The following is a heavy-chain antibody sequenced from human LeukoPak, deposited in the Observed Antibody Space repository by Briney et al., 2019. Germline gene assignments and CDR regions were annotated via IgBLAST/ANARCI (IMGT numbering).Heavy chain of an antibody. V-gene: IGHV4-61*02. Sequence: SETLSLTCTVSGGSISSGNDYWSWIRQPAGKGLEWIGRIYTTGTTNYDPSLKSRVTISLDTYKNQFSLKVDSVTAADTAVYYCAKVGGSYGYETEFDYWGQGTLVTVSS. CDR2: IYTTGTT. D-gene: IGHD5-18*01. J-gene: IGHJ4*02. CDR3: AKVGGSYGYETEFDY. CDR1: GGSISSGNDY.